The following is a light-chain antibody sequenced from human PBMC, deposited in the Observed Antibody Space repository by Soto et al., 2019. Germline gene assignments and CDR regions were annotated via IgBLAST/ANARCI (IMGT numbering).Light chain of an antibody. CDR1: SSNIGAGYN. V-gene: IGLV1-40*01. J-gene: IGLJ2*01. CDR2: GDI. CDR3: QSYDSSLRGVL. Sequence: PSVSGAPGQRVTISCTGSSSNIGAGYNVHWYQQLPGTAPKLLIYGDIDRPSGVPDRFSGSKSGTSASLAITGLQAEDEADYYCQSYDSSLRGVLFGGGTKLTVL.